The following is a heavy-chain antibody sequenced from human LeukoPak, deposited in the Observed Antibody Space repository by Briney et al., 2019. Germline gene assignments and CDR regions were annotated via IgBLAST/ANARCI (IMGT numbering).Heavy chain of an antibody. CDR2: VSGSGGSA. Sequence: GGSLRLSCAASGFTFNTYGMSWVRQAPGKGLEWVSAVSGSGGSAYYADSVMGRFTISRDNSKNTLYLQMNSLRAEDTAVYYCARASLWFGESPSPWGQGTLVTVSS. D-gene: IGHD3-10*01. CDR1: GFTFNTYG. CDR3: ARASLWFGESPSP. V-gene: IGHV3-23*01. J-gene: IGHJ5*02.